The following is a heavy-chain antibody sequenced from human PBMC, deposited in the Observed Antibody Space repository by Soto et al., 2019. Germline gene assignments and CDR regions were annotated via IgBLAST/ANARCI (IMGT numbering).Heavy chain of an antibody. D-gene: IGHD6-13*01. CDR1: GGSISSSSYY. J-gene: IGHJ1*01. Sequence: QLQLQESGPGLVKPSETLSLTCTVSGGSISSSSYYWGWIRQPPGKGLEWIGSIYYSGSTYYNPSLKSRVTISVDTSKNQFSLKLSSVTAADTAVYYCARQGYSSSWPPSLAEYFQHWGQGTLVTVSS. CDR2: IYYSGST. CDR3: ARQGYSSSWPPSLAEYFQH. V-gene: IGHV4-39*01.